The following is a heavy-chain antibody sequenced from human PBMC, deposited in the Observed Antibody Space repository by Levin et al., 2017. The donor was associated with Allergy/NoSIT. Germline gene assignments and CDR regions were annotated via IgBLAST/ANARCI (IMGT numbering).Heavy chain of an antibody. CDR2: IYYSGST. V-gene: IGHV4-31*03. D-gene: IGHD1-14*01. J-gene: IGHJ4*02. CDR3: AKENHRSPSNPNLDY. CDR1: GGSISSGGDY. Sequence: SQTLSLTCNVSGGSISSGGDYWTWMRQHPGKGLEWIGFIYYSGSTFYNPSLKSRVTISVDTTKNQFSLRLSSVTAADTAVYYCAKENHRSPSNPNLDYWGQGTLVTVSS.